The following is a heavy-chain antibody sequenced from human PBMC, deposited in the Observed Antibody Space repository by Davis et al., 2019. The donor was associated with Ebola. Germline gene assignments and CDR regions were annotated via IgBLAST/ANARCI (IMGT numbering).Heavy chain of an antibody. J-gene: IGHJ6*04. CDR2: INNDGSNT. V-gene: IGHV3-74*01. CDR3: AKGGVLRILEWLGV. D-gene: IGHD3-3*01. CDR1: EFSFSNYW. Sequence: GESLMISCVASEFSFSNYWMHWVRQVPGKGLVWVSRINNDGSNTDYADSVKGRFTISRDNAKNTLYLQMNSLRVEDTAVYFCAKGGVLRILEWLGVWGKGTTVTVSS.